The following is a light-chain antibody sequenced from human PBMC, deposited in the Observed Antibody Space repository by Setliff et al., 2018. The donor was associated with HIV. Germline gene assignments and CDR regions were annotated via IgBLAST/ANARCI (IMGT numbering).Light chain of an antibody. Sequence: QSVLAQPPSASGSPGQSVTISCTGTSSDVGGYNYVSWYQQHPGKAPKLMIYEVTKRPSGVPDRFSGSKSGNTASLTVSGLQAEDEADYYCCSYAGTNNFYVFGTGTKVTVL. V-gene: IGLV2-8*01. CDR3: CSYAGTNNFYV. J-gene: IGLJ1*01. CDR2: EVT. CDR1: SSDVGGYNY.